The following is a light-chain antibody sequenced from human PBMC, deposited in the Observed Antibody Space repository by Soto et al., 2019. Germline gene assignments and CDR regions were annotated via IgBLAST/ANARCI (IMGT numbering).Light chain of an antibody. V-gene: IGKV3-20*01. CDR3: QQYGSSYT. CDR2: GAS. J-gene: IGKJ2*01. Sequence: IVLTQSPGTLSLSPGERATLSCRASQSVSSSYLAWYQQKPGQAPRLLIYGASSRAAGIPDRFSGSGSGTDFSLTIIRLEPEDFAVYYCQQYGSSYTFGQGTKLEIK. CDR1: QSVSSSY.